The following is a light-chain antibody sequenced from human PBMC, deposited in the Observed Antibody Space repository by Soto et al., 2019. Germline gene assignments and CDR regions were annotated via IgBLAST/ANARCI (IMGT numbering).Light chain of an antibody. CDR1: SSDVGGYHY. V-gene: IGLV2-8*01. Sequence: QSALTQPPSASGSPGQSVTISCIGTSSDVGGYHYVSWYQQHPGKAPKLMIHEVTKRPSGVPDRFSGSKSGNTASLTVSGLQGEDEADYYCSSYAGSNNLVFGGGTKLTVL. CDR2: EVT. J-gene: IGLJ2*01. CDR3: SSYAGSNNLV.